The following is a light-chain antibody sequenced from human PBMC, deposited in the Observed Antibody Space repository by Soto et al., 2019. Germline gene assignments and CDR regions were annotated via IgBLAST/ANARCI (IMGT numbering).Light chain of an antibody. CDR1: QSVSIN. Sequence: EIVMTQSPATLSVSPGERATLSCRASQSVSINLAWYQQKPGQAPRLLIYGASTRATDIPARFSGSGSGTEFTLTISSLQSEDFAVYYCQQYNNWPPLTFDGGTKVEIK. CDR3: QQYNNWPPLT. CDR2: GAS. J-gene: IGKJ4*01. V-gene: IGKV3-15*01.